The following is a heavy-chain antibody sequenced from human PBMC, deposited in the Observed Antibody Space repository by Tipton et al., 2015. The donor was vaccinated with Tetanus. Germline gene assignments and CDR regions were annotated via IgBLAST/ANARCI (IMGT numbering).Heavy chain of an antibody. Sequence: GSLRLSCAASGFTFSKHTMNWVRQAPGKGLEWVSSISSSTTYIYYADSVKGRFTITRDNAKNSLCLQMNSLRVDDTAVYYCVRGGMMYADYWGQGTLVTVSS. J-gene: IGHJ4*02. D-gene: IGHD2-8*01. CDR2: ISSSTTYI. CDR1: GFTFSKHT. V-gene: IGHV3-21*01. CDR3: VRGGMMYADY.